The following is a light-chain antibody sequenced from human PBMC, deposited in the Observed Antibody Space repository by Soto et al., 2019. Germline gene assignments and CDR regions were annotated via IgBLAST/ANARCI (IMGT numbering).Light chain of an antibody. Sequence: DIQMTQSPSSLSASVGERVTITCRASQGITNYLAWYQQKPGKVPKLLIYAASAWQSRAPSRFSGSGFGTDFTLIISSLQPEDDATYYCQKYTCAPHFGPGTKVDIK. J-gene: IGKJ3*01. CDR2: AAS. CDR3: QKYTCAPH. CDR1: QGITNY. V-gene: IGKV1-27*01.